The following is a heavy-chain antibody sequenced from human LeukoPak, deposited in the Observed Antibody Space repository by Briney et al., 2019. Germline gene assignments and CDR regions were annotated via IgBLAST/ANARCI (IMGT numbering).Heavy chain of an antibody. D-gene: IGHD1-26*01. CDR1: GFTFSTYA. Sequence: GGSLRLSCAASGFTFSTYAMTWVRQAPGKGLEWVSAISGGGGDTSYADSVKGRFTISRDNSNKTVYLQMNSLRAEDTAVYYCSKDGAYSGSYYEDYWGQGTLVTVSS. CDR2: ISGGGGDT. J-gene: IGHJ4*02. V-gene: IGHV3-23*01. CDR3: SKDGAYSGSYYEDY.